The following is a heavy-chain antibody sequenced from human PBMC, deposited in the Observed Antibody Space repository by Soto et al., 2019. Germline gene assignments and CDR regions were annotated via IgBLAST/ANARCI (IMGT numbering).Heavy chain of an antibody. Sequence: EVQLVESGGGLVQPGGSLRLSCAASGFTFSSYWMSWVRQAPGKGLEWVANIKQDGSEKYYVDSVKGRFTISRDNAKNSLYLQMNSLRAEDTAVYYCARDLYGDPHWFDPWGQGTLVTVSS. V-gene: IGHV3-7*01. D-gene: IGHD4-17*01. CDR2: IKQDGSEK. CDR3: ARDLYGDPHWFDP. CDR1: GFTFSSYW. J-gene: IGHJ5*02.